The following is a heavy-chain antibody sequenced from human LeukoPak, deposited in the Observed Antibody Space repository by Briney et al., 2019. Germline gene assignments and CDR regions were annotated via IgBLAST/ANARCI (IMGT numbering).Heavy chain of an antibody. J-gene: IGHJ5*02. CDR2: IIPIIGTG. V-gene: IGHV1-69*13. D-gene: IGHD1-14*01. CDR1: GGTFSSYA. Sequence: SVTVSCKASGGTFSSYAISWVRQAPGQGLEWMGGIIPIIGTGDYAQKFQGRVTITADESTSTAYMELSSLRSEDTAVYYCARAGMARINWFDPWGQGTLVTVSS. CDR3: ARAGMARINWFDP.